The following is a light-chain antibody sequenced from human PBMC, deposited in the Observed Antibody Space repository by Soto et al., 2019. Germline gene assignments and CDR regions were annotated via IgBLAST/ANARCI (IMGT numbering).Light chain of an antibody. V-gene: IGKV3-15*01. J-gene: IGKJ1*01. CDR3: QQYGSLPRT. CDR1: QAISSN. Sequence: EIVMTQSPATLSVSRGERATLSCRANQAISSNLAWYQQKPGQAPRLLIYGASTRATGIPARFSGSGSGTDFTLIISRLEPEDFAVYYCQQYGSLPRTFGQGTKVDIK. CDR2: GAS.